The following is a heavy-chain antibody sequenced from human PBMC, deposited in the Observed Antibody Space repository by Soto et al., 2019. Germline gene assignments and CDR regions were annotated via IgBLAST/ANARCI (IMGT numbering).Heavy chain of an antibody. J-gene: IGHJ4*02. CDR1: GFTFSSYG. V-gene: IGHV3-33*01. CDR3: ARGSDIVATETLYYFDY. Sequence: QVQLVESGGGVVQPGRSLRLSCAASGFTFSSYGMHWVRQAPGKGLEWVAVIWYDGSNKYYADSVKGRFTISRDNSKNTLYLQMNSLRAEDTAVYYCARGSDIVATETLYYFDYWGQGTLVTVSS. CDR2: IWYDGSNK. D-gene: IGHD5-12*01.